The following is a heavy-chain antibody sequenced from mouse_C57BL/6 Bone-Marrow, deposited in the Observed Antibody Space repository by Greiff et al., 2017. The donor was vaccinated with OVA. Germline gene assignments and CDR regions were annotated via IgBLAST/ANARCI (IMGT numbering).Heavy chain of an antibody. CDR2: IWWDDDK. J-gene: IGHJ3*01. D-gene: IGHD6-1*01. CDR1: GFSLSTFGMG. Sequence: QVTLKVSGPGILQPSQPLSLTCSFSGFSLSTFGMGVGWIRQPSGQGLEWLAHIWWDDDKYYNPALKSRLTISTDHSQNPVFLKIANGDTADTATYYCARIASSGFAYWGQGTLVTVSA. CDR3: ARIASSGFAY. V-gene: IGHV8-8*01.